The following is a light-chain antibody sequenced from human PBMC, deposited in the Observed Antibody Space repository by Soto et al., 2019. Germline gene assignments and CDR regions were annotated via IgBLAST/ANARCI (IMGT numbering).Light chain of an antibody. J-gene: IGKJ4*01. V-gene: IGKV3-20*01. CDR2: GAS. Sequence: EIVLTQSPGTLSLSPGERATLSCRASQSVSSSYLAWYQQKPGQAPRLLIYGASSRATGIPDMFCGSGSGTDFSLTISRLEPEDFAVYYCQQYGSSPLTFGGGTKVEIK. CDR3: QQYGSSPLT. CDR1: QSVSSSY.